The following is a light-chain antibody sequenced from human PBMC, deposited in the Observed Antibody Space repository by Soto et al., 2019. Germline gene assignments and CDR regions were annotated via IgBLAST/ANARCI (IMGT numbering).Light chain of an antibody. CDR1: SSDVGGYNY. Sequence: QSALTQPASVSGSPGQSITISCNGTSSDVGGYNYVSWYQQHPGKAPKLMIYEVSKRPSGVSNRFSGSKSGNTASLTISGLQAEDEGDYYCSSYTSSSTRVFGGGTKLTVL. V-gene: IGLV2-14*01. CDR2: EVS. CDR3: SSYTSSSTRV. J-gene: IGLJ3*02.